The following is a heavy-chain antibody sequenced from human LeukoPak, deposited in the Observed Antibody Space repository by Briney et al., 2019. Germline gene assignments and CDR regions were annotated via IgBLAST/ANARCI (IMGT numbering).Heavy chain of an antibody. CDR1: GYTFTSYG. Sequence: GASVKVSCKASGYTFTSYGISWVRQAPGQGLEWMGWISAYNGNTNYAQKLQGRVTMTTDTSTSTAYMELRSLRSDDTAVYYCARVDLTIFGVVMANYYYMDVWGKGTTVTVSS. CDR2: ISAYNGNT. V-gene: IGHV1-18*01. CDR3: ARVDLTIFGVVMANYYYMDV. J-gene: IGHJ6*03. D-gene: IGHD3-3*01.